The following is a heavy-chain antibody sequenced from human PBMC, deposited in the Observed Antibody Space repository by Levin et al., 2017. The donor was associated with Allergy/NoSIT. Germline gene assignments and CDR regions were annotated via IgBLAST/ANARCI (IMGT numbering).Heavy chain of an antibody. J-gene: IGHJ6*03. Sequence: GGSLRLSCTASGFTVSGNDMSWVRQAPGKGLKWVSSIFSGGNTFYADSVRGRFTISRDNSKNTVYLQMNSLRVEDTAVYYCARDLVGYSYGYVRGGGADHYYHYMDVWGKGTTVTVSS. CDR3: ARDLVGYSYGYVRGGGADHYYHYMDV. CDR2: IFSGGNT. V-gene: IGHV3-53*01. D-gene: IGHD5-18*01. CDR1: GFTVSGND.